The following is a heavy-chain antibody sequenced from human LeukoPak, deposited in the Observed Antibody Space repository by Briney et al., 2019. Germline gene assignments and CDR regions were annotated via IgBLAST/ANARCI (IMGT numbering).Heavy chain of an antibody. CDR1: GYTFNTYG. J-gene: IGHJ4*02. D-gene: IGHD3-10*01. CDR3: ARGSIGAPHHFDY. CDR2: INTNTGNP. V-gene: IGHV7-4-1*02. Sequence: ASVKVSCKASGYTFNTYGMNWVRQAPGQGLEWMGWINTNTGNPTYAQGFTGRFVFSLDTSVNTAYLQISSLKAEDTAVYYCARGSIGAPHHFDYWGQGTLVTVSS.